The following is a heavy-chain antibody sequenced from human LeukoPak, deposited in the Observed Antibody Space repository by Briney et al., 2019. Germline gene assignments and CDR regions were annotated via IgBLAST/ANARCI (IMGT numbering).Heavy chain of an antibody. V-gene: IGHV4-39*01. D-gene: IGHD3-9*01. CDR1: GGSISSSSYY. Sequence: SETLSLTCTVSGGSISSSSYYWGWIRQPPGKGLEWIGSIYYSGSTYYNPSLKSRVTISVDTSKNQFSLKLSSVTAADTAVYYCAGPLNGMDAWGQGTTVTVSS. CDR2: IYYSGST. CDR3: AGPLNGMDA. J-gene: IGHJ6*02.